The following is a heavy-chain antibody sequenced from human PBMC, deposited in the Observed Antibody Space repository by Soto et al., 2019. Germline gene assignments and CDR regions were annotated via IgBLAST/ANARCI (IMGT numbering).Heavy chain of an antibody. CDR2: IYYSGST. J-gene: IGHJ2*01. V-gene: IGHV4-39*01. Sequence: ETLSLTCPVSGGSISSSSYYWGWIRQPPGKGLEWIGSIYYSGSTYYNPSLKSRVTISVDTSKNQFSLKLSSVTAADTAVYYCARGTVTWYFDLWGRGTLVTVYS. CDR1: GGSISSSSYY. CDR3: ARGTVTWYFDL. D-gene: IGHD1-1*01.